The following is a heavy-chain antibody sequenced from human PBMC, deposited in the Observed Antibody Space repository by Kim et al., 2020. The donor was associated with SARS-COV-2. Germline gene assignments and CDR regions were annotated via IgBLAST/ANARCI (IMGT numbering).Heavy chain of an antibody. CDR1: GFTFSDSA. D-gene: IGHD1-1*01. J-gene: IGHJ3*02. CDR3: PRVPGTTLAFWDAFD. V-gene: IGHV3-73*01. Sequence: GGSLRLSCGASGFTFSDSAMHWVRRASGKGLEWVGRIRSKVNGYATAYSASVRGRFTISRDVSRNTAYLQMNSLKTADMDDYSCPRVPGTTLAFWDAFD. CDR2: IRSKVNGYAT.